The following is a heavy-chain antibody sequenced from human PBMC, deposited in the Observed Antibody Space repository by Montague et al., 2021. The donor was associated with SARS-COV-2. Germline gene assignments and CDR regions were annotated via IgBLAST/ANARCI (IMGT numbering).Heavy chain of an antibody. CDR3: AGWGEYYDSPYYYYAMDV. V-gene: IGHV4-59*12. Sequence: SETLSLTCTVSGGSISPYYWSWIRQSPGKGLECIGYTSYSGSTDYNPSLQSRVTISIDTSKNQFSLKLSSVTAADTAVYYCAGWGEYYDSPYYYYAMDVWGQGTTVTVSS. CDR1: GGSISPYY. CDR2: TSYSGST. D-gene: IGHD3-3*01. J-gene: IGHJ6*02.